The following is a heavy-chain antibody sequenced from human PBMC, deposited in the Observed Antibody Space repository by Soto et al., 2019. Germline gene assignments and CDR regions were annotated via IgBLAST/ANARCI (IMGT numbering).Heavy chain of an antibody. CDR2: ISGSGGST. CDR1: GFPFSSYA. D-gene: IGHD3-22*01. CDR3: AKGSMIVVAWGYYYYYGMDV. J-gene: IGHJ6*02. Sequence: GGSLRLSCAASGFPFSSYAMSWVRQATGKGLEWVSAISGSGGSTYYADSVKGRFTISRDNSKNTLYLQMNSLRAEDTAVYYCAKGSMIVVAWGYYYYYGMDVWGQGTTVTVSS. V-gene: IGHV3-23*01.